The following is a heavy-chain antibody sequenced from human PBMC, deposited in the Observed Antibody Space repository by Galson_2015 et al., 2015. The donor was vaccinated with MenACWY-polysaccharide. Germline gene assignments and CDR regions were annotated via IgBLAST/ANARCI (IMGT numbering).Heavy chain of an antibody. CDR2: IYHSGST. CDR3: ARVQICSGGSCSGWLDP. Sequence: SETLSLTCTVSSYSISSGYYWGWIRQSPGKGLEWLGTIYHSGSTYYNPSLKSRVTVSVDTSRNQFSLKLSSVTAADTAVYYCARVQICSGGSCSGWLDPWGQGTLVTVSS. CDR1: SYSISSGYY. V-gene: IGHV4-38-2*02. J-gene: IGHJ5*02. D-gene: IGHD2-15*01.